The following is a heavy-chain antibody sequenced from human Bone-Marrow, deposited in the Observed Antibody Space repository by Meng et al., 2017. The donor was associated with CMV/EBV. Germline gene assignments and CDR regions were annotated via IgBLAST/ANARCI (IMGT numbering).Heavy chain of an antibody. D-gene: IGHD3-16*01. CDR2: ISYDGSNK. Sequence: GGSLRLSCAASGFTISSYAMHWVRQAPGKGLEWVAVISYDGSNKYYADSVNGRFTISRDNSKDTLYLQMNSLRAEDTAVYYCARDWGKTWGQGTLVTVSS. CDR3: ARDWGKT. J-gene: IGHJ5*02. CDR1: GFTISSYA. V-gene: IGHV3-30*04.